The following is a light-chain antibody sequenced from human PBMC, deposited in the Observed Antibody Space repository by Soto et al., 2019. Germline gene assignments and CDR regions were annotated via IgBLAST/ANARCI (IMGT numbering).Light chain of an antibody. J-gene: IGLJ2*01. Sequence: QSVLTQPPSVSGAPGQRVTISCTGSSSNIGAGYDVHWYQQLPGTAPKLLIYGNSNRPSGVPDRFSGSKSGTSASLAITKLQAEDEADYYCQSYASSLSVVFGGGTKVTVL. CDR2: GNS. V-gene: IGLV1-40*01. CDR3: QSYASSLSVV. CDR1: SSNIGAGYD.